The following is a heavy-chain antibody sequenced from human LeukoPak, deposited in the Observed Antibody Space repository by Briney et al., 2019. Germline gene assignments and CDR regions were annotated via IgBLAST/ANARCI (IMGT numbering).Heavy chain of an antibody. CDR1: GGTFSSYA. Sequence: SVKASCKASGGTFSSYAISWVRQAPGQGLEWMGGIIPIFGTANYAQKFQGRVTITADESTSTAYMELSSLRSEDTAVYYCASGAKVTPFDYWGQGTLVTVSS. J-gene: IGHJ4*02. CDR3: ASGAKVTPFDY. V-gene: IGHV1-69*13. D-gene: IGHD2-21*02. CDR2: IIPIFGTA.